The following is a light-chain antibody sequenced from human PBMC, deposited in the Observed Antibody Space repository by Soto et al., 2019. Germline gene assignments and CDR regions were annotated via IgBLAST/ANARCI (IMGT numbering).Light chain of an antibody. CDR2: SAS. CDR1: QSVSTN. CDR3: XXYKXXPPWT. V-gene: IGKV3-15*01. Sequence: ETVMTQSPATLSLSPGERATLSCRASQSVSTNLVWYQQRPGQAPRLLIYSASIRATGIPARFSGSGSETEFTLTISSLQSEDSXLXXXXXYKXXPPWTFGQGTKVEV. J-gene: IGKJ1*01.